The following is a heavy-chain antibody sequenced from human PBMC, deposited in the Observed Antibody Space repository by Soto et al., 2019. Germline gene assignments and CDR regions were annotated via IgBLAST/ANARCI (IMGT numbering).Heavy chain of an antibody. V-gene: IGHV3-7*03. J-gene: IGHJ4*02. CDR3: AKAPACSSPSCFAAIDY. CDR1: GFTFSSYW. Sequence: SGGSLRLSCAASGFTFSSYWMSWVRQAPGKGLEWVANIKQDGSEKYYADSVKGRFTISRGNSKNMLYLQMNSLRVEDTAVYYCAKAPACSSPSCFAAIDYWGQGTLVTVSS. D-gene: IGHD2-2*01. CDR2: IKQDGSEK.